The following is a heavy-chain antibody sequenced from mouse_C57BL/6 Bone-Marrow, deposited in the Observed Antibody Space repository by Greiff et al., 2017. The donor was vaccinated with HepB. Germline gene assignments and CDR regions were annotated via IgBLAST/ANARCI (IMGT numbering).Heavy chain of an antibody. CDR1: GYTFTSYW. CDR2: IHPSDSDT. J-gene: IGHJ1*03. CDR3: ARIITTVVATKWYFDV. D-gene: IGHD1-1*01. Sequence: VQLQQPGAELVKPGASVKVSCKASGYTFTSYWMHWVKQRPGQGLEWIGRIHPSDSDTNYNQKFKGKATLTVDKSSSTAYMQLSSLTSEDSAVYYCARIITTVVATKWYFDVWGTGTTVTVSS. V-gene: IGHV1-74*01.